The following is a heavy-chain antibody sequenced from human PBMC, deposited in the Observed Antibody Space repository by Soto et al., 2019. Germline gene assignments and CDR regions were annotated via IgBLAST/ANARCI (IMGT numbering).Heavy chain of an antibody. CDR3: ARGGSDYKGSGYYQGHV. D-gene: IGHD3-22*01. CDR1: GGTFSNYG. J-gene: IGHJ6*02. CDR2: IVPIFGA. Sequence: QVQLVQSGAEVKKPGSSVKVSCKSSGGTFSNYGFSWVRQAPGQGLECMGVIVPIFGAEHPEKIQGRVTITAYESTNKVFTELRGLRAEDTAVYYCARGGSDYKGSGYYQGHVWGQGTTVTVSS. V-gene: IGHV1-69*12.